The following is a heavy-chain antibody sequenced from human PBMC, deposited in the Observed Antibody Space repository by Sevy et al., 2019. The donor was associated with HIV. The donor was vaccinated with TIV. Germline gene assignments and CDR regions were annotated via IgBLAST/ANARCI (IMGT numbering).Heavy chain of an antibody. V-gene: IGHV1-69*13. CDR1: GGIFRSNA. CDR3: ARDKYYYISGSFDY. D-gene: IGHD3-10*01. J-gene: IGHJ4*02. CDR2: IIAVFGTT. Sequence: ASVKVSCKTSGGIFRSNASSWVRQAPGQGLEWMGGIIAVFGTTNYAQMFQGRVTVTADESRGTAYMELSSLRSEDTAVYYCARDKYYYISGSFDYWGQGTPVTVSS.